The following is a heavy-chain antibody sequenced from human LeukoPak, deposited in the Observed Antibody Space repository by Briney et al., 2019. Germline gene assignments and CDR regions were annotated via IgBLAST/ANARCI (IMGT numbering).Heavy chain of an antibody. CDR3: ARGPHTYGFA. D-gene: IGHD5-18*01. J-gene: IGHJ4*02. Sequence: SETLSLTCSVSGGSTSSNYWSWIRQPAGKGLEWLGRVYSSGSTNYNPSLKSRVTISVDTSKNQFSLNLSSVTAADTAMYYCARGPHTYGFAWGQGTLVTVSS. CDR2: VYSSGST. CDR1: GGSTSSNY. V-gene: IGHV4-4*07.